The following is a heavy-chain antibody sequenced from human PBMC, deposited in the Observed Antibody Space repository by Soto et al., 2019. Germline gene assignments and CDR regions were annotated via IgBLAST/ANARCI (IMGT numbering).Heavy chain of an antibody. Sequence: QVQLVESGGGVVQPGRSLRLSCAASGFTFSNYAMHWIRQAPGKGLEWVAVISYDGTVKYYADSVKGRFTISRDNSKNTVFQQMTSLRAEDTAVYYCAQAPGHNYGMDVWGQGTTVTVS. V-gene: IGHV3-30-3*02. CDR1: GFTFSNYA. J-gene: IGHJ6*02. CDR2: ISYDGTVK. CDR3: AQAPGHNYGMDV.